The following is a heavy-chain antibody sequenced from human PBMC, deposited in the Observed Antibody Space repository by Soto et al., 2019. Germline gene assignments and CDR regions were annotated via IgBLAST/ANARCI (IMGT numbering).Heavy chain of an antibody. CDR3: ARDIVFDS. V-gene: IGHV1-3*01. Sequence: KFQGRVTIIRDTSASTAYMELSSLRSEDTAVYYCARDIVFDSWGQGTLVTVSS. D-gene: IGHD1-26*01. J-gene: IGHJ4*02.